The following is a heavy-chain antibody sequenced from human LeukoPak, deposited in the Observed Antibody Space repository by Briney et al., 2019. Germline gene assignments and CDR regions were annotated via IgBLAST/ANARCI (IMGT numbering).Heavy chain of an antibody. CDR2: ISSNSSCT. D-gene: IGHD2-2*01. V-gene: IGHV3-11*06. CDR1: GFTFSDYD. J-gene: IGHJ4*02. CDR3: ARSYCSRTSCYYFDY. Sequence: GGSLRLSCAASGFTFSDYDMSWIRQAPGQGLEWVSYISSNSSCTNYADSVKGRFTISRDNAKNSLYMQMNSLRAEDTTVYYCARSYCSRTSCYYFDYWGQGTLVTVSS.